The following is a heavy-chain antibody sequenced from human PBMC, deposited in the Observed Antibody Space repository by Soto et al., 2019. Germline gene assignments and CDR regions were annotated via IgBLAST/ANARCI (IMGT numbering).Heavy chain of an antibody. CDR1: GGSISSGGYY. J-gene: IGHJ6*02. D-gene: IGHD4-17*01. CDR2: IYYSGST. Sequence: PSETLSLTCTVSGGSISSGGYYWSWIRQHPGKGLEWIGYIYYSGSTYYNPSLKSRVTISVDTSKNQFSLKLSSVTAADTAVYYCARAGYGDYGMDVWGQGTTVTVSS. V-gene: IGHV4-31*03. CDR3: ARAGYGDYGMDV.